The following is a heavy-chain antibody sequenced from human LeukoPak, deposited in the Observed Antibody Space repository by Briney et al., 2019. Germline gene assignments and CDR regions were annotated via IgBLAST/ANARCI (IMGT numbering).Heavy chain of an antibody. CDR2: INTGNGIA. CDR3: ARGVVVVAATRHFDF. D-gene: IGHD2-15*01. CDR1: GYTFISYA. J-gene: IGHJ4*02. V-gene: IGHV1-3*04. Sequence: ASVRVSCTASGYTFISYALHWVRRAPGQSLECMGWINTGNGIAKYSQNLQGRVTITRDTSASTVYMELSSLRAEDTAVYYCARGVVVVAATRHFDFWGQGTLVTVSS.